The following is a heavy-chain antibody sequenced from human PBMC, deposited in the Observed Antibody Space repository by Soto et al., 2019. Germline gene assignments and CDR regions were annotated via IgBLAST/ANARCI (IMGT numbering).Heavy chain of an antibody. CDR2: IYYSGST. J-gene: IGHJ4*02. Sequence: QVQLQESGPGLVKPSETLSLTCTVSGGSISSYYWSWIRQPPGKGLEWIGYIYYSGSTNYNPSLKSRVTISVDTSKNQFSLKLSSVTAADTAVYYCAGGIVATIGNYWGQGTLVTVSS. CDR1: GGSISSYY. CDR3: AGGIVATIGNY. V-gene: IGHV4-59*01. D-gene: IGHD5-12*01.